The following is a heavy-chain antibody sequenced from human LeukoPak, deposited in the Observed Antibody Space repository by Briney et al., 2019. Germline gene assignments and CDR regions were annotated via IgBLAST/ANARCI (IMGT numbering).Heavy chain of an antibody. CDR2: IYYSGST. V-gene: IGHV4-30-4*02. CDR1: GGSISSGDYY. J-gene: IGHJ5*02. CDR3: ARGMVRGVFDP. Sequence: SDPLSLTCTVSGGSISSGDYYWRWLRQPPGRRLEWIGYIYYSGSTYYNPSLKSRVTISVDTSKNQFSLKLSSVTAADTAVYYCARGMVRGVFDPWGQGTLVTVSS. D-gene: IGHD3-10*01.